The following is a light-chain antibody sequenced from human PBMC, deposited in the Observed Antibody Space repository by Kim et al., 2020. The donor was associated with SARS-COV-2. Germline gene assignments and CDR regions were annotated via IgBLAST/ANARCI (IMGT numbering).Light chain of an antibody. CDR1: KLGDKY. Sequence: SYELTQPPSVSVSPGQTASITCSGDKLGDKYACWYQQKPVQSPVLVIYQDSKRPSGIPERFSGSSSGNTASLTITGAQAEDEADYYCNSRDSSGNYVVFG. CDR3: NSRDSSGNYVV. V-gene: IGLV3-1*01. J-gene: IGLJ2*01. CDR2: QDS.